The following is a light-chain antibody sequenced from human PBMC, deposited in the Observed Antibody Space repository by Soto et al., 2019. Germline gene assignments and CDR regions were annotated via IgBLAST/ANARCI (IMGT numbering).Light chain of an antibody. CDR3: QQYGSSPWT. CDR2: GAS. J-gene: IGKJ1*01. Sequence: EIVLTQSPGNLSLSPGERATLSCRASQSVSSSYLAWYQQKPGQAPGLLIYGASSRPTGIPDRFSGSGSGTDFTLTISRLQPEDFAVYYCQQYGSSPWTFGQGTKVEIK. V-gene: IGKV3-20*01. CDR1: QSVSSSY.